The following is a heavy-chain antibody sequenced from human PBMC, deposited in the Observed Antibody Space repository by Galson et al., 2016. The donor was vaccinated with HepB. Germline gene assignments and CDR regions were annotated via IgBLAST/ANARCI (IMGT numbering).Heavy chain of an antibody. J-gene: IGHJ4*02. CDR3: ARPVPVTTITTLGY. V-gene: IGHV1-46*01. Sequence: SVKVSCKASGYRFTSYYMNWVRQAPGQGLEWMGIINPSDGSTNYAQKFQGRVTMTRDTSTTTFFMELNSLRFDDTAVFYCARPVPVTTITTLGYWGQGTLVTVSS. CDR1: GYRFTSYY. D-gene: IGHD4-11*01. CDR2: INPSDGST.